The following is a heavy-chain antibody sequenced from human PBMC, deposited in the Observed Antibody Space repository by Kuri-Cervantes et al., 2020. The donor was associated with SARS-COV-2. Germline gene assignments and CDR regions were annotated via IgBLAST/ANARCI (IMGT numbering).Heavy chain of an antibody. V-gene: IGHV4-59*01. CDR2: IYYTGST. CDR3: ARDCSTADCKTFGYY. J-gene: IGHJ4*02. D-gene: IGHD2-2*01. Sequence: ESLKISCTVSGVSISDYYWSWIRQPPGKGLEWIGDIYYTGSTSYNPSLKSRVAISVDTSKNQFSLKLTSVTAADTAVYYCARDCSTADCKTFGYYWGRGTLVTVSS. CDR1: GVSISDYY.